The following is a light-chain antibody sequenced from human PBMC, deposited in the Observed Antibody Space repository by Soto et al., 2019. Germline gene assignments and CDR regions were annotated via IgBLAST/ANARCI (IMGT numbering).Light chain of an antibody. CDR1: QSVSNSY. Sequence: EIVLTQSPGTLSFSPGERATLSCRASQSVSNSYLAWYQQKPGQAPRLLIYGASSRATGIPDRFSGSGSGTDFTLTISRLEPEDFAVYYCQQYGSSPRTFGQGTTVDIK. V-gene: IGKV3-20*01. CDR2: GAS. J-gene: IGKJ1*01. CDR3: QQYGSSPRT.